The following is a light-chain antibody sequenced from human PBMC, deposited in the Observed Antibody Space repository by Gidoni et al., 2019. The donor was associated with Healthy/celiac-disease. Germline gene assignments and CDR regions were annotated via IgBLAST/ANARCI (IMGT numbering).Light chain of an antibody. Sequence: QSALTQPASVSGYPAQSITISCTGTSSDVGGYNYVSWYQQHPGKAPKLMIYEVSNRPSGVSNRFSGSKSGNTASLTISGLQAEDEADYFCSSYTSSSTLVVFGGGTKLTVL. CDR3: SSYTSSSTLVV. CDR1: SSDVGGYNY. J-gene: IGLJ2*01. V-gene: IGLV2-14*01. CDR2: EVS.